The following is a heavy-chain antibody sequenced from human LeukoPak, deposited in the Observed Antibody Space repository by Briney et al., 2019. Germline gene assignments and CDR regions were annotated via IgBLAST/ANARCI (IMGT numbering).Heavy chain of an antibody. V-gene: IGHV5-51*01. CDR3: ARLAYYYGSGTFYYMDV. J-gene: IGHJ6*03. CDR2: INPGDSDT. Sequence: GESLKISCKGSGYSFTSYWIGWVRQMPGKGLEWMGIINPGDSDTRYSPSFQGQVTISADKSISTAYLQWSSLKASDTAMYYCARLAYYYGSGTFYYMDVWGKGTTVTVSS. CDR1: GYSFTSYW. D-gene: IGHD3-10*01.